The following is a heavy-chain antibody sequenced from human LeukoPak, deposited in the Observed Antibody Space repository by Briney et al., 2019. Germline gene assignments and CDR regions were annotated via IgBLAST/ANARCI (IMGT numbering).Heavy chain of an antibody. CDR3: AGRTDYFDY. V-gene: IGHV4-59*01. CDR2: IYYSGST. D-gene: IGHD1-1*01. Sequence: PSETLSLTCSVSGGSISRYYWSWIRQPPGKGLEWIGYIYYSGSTNYNPSLKSRVTISVDTSKNQFSLKLSSVTAADTAVYYCAGRTDYFDYWGQGTLVAVSS. CDR1: GGSISRYY. J-gene: IGHJ4*02.